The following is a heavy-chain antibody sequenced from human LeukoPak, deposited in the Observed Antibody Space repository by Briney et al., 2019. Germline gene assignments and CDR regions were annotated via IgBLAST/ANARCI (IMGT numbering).Heavy chain of an antibody. CDR2: ISAYNGNT. V-gene: IGHV1-18*01. Sequence: SSVTVSCTSSGYTFTSYGISWVRQAPGQGLEWMGWISAYNGNTNYAQKLQGRVTMTTDTSTSRAYMELRSLRSDDTAVYYCARSLGVVLPFDPWGQGTLVTVSS. D-gene: IGHD2-15*01. CDR1: GYTFTSYG. CDR3: ARSLGVVLPFDP. J-gene: IGHJ5*02.